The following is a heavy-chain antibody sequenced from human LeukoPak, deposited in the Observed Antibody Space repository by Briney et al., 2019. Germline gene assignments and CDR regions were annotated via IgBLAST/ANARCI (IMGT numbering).Heavy chain of an antibody. CDR3: ARGPTPGDFDF. J-gene: IGHJ4*02. CDR2: INSDGSNT. Sequence: PGGSLRLSCAASGFTFSSYWMHWVRQAPGKGLVWVSRINSDGSNTIYADSVKGRFTISRDNSKNTLSLQMNSLGGEDTAVYYCARGPTPGDFDFWGQGALVTVSS. CDR1: GFTFSSYW. D-gene: IGHD1-26*01. V-gene: IGHV3-74*01.